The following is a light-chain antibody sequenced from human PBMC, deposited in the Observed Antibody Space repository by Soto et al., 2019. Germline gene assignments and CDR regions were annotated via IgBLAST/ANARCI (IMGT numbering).Light chain of an antibody. CDR2: DAS. CDR3: QQRSNWPGT. Sequence: EIVLTQSPVTLSLSPGESATLSCRASQNVRSYLAWYQQRPGQAPRLLIYDASTRATGIPARFSGSGSGTDFTLSISSLAPEDFAVYYCQQRSNWPGTFGGGTKVEIK. CDR1: QNVRSY. V-gene: IGKV3-11*01. J-gene: IGKJ4*01.